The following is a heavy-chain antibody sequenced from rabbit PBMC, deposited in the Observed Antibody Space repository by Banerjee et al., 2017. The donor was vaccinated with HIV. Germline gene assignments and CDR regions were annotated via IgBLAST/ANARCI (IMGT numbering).Heavy chain of an antibody. CDR3: ARSRLDYSWPRDMEL. J-gene: IGHJ4*01. Sequence: QQQLEESGGGLVKPGASLTLTCTASGFSFSASYWICWVRQAPGKGLEWIACIGTGSYGNTYYASWAKGRFTISKSSSTTVTLQMPSLTAADTATYFCARSRLDYSWPRDMELWGPGTLVTVS. D-gene: IGHD3-1*01. CDR2: IGTGSYGNT. V-gene: IGHV1S45*01. CDR1: GFSFSASYW.